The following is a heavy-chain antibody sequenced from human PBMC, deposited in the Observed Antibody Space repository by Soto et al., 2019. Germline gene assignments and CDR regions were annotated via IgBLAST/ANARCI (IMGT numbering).Heavy chain of an antibody. Sequence: SETLSLTCTVDGGSMNSYYWTWIRQPAGNGLEWIGRIYSSGSTKYNPSLQSRVTMSLDTSKNQFCVRLTSVTAADTAVYYCARGQRFSDWFDPWGQGTLVTVSS. CDR1: GGSMNSYY. CDR2: IYSSGST. D-gene: IGHD3-3*01. J-gene: IGHJ5*02. V-gene: IGHV4-4*07. CDR3: ARGQRFSDWFDP.